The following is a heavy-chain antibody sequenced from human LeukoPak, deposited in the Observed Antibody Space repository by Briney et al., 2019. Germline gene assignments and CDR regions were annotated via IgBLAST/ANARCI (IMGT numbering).Heavy chain of an antibody. Sequence: PGGSLRLSCVVSGITLSNYGMSWVRQAPGKGLEWVSGISERGGGTNYADSVKGRFIIYRDTSKSTVYLQMNSLRVEDTAVYFCAKRGIVIRAVIIIGFHKEAYYFDYWGQGILVTVSS. J-gene: IGHJ4*02. CDR1: GITLSNYG. D-gene: IGHD3-10*01. V-gene: IGHV3-23*01. CDR2: ISERGGGT. CDR3: AKRGIVIRAVIIIGFHKEAYYFDY.